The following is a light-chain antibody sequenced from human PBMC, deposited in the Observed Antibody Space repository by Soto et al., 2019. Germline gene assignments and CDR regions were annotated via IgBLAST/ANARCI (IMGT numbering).Light chain of an antibody. V-gene: IGKV1-33*01. CDR1: QGIRNY. J-gene: IGKJ5*01. Sequence: DIQMTQSPSSLSASVGDRVTITCQASQGIRNYLNWYQMKPGKAPILLIFDASNLATGVPSRFSGGGSGTDFALTISGLQSEDFATYFCQQYDSLPITFAQGTRLEMK. CDR2: DAS. CDR3: QQYDSLPIT.